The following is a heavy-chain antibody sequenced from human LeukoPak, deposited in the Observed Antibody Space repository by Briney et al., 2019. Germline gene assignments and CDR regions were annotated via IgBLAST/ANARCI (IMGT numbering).Heavy chain of an antibody. V-gene: IGHV4-59*08. CDR3: ATSLAQCSSCPFDY. Sequence: SETLSLTCTVSGGSISSYYWSWIRQPPGKGLEWIGYIHYSGSTNYNPSLKSRVTISVDTSKNQFSLKLSSVTAADTAVYYCATSLAQCSSCPFDYWGQGTLVTVSS. J-gene: IGHJ4*02. CDR2: IHYSGST. CDR1: GGSISSYY. D-gene: IGHD2-2*01.